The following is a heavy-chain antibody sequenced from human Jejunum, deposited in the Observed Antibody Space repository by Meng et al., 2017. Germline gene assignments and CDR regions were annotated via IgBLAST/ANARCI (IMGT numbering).Heavy chain of an antibody. V-gene: IGHV1-2*04. J-gene: IGHJ4*02. CDR2: TNPDTGGT. CDR3: ARDAGSFLDYYFDS. D-gene: IGHD1-1*01. Sequence: QVQLVQSVAEVKKSGASWKSSCKAFGYTFTDDSIHWVRQAPGQGLEWMGWTNPDTGGTNYAQKFQGWVTMTRDTSISTAYMELRRLRSDDTAVYYCARDAGSFLDYYFDSWGQGTLVTVSS. CDR1: GYTFTDDS.